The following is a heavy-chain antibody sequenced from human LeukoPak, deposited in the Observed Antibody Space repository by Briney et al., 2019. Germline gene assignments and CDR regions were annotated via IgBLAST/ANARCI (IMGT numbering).Heavy chain of an antibody. J-gene: IGHJ4*02. D-gene: IGHD2-2*01. V-gene: IGHV3-23*01. CDR2: INSGGGT. CDR1: GFTFSNYG. Sequence: GGSLRLSCAASGFTFSNYGMTWVRQALGKGLQWVSAINSGGGTSYADSVKGRFTISRDNSKNALYLQMDSLRVEDTAVYYCARTTSRPEYWGQGTLVTVSS. CDR3: ARTTSRPEY.